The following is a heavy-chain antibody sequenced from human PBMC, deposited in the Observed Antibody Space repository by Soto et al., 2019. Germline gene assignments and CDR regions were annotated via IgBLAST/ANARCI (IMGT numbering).Heavy chain of an antibody. CDR3: ARESGGAAASLGYYYFYMDV. J-gene: IGHJ6*03. D-gene: IGHD1-26*01. CDR2: INPNSGVT. V-gene: IGHV1-2*02. CDR1: GDTFTDYY. Sequence: QVQLVQSGAEVKKPGASVTVSCRSSGDTFTDYYMHWVRQAPGQGLEWMGWINPNSGVTKYAQKLQGGGTMTRDTSIRTVYMQLSRLRSDDTAVYYCARESGGAAASLGYYYFYMDVWGTGTTVTVSS.